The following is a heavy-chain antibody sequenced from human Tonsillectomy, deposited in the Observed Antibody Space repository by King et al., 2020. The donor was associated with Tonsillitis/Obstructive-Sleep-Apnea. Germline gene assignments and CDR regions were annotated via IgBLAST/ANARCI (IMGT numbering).Heavy chain of an antibody. CDR3: ARSWGDSGYDFYFDY. V-gene: IGHV3-53*01. CDR1: GVTVSSKY. J-gene: IGHJ4*02. D-gene: IGHD5-12*01. Sequence: VQLVESGGGLIQPGGSLRLSCAASGVTVSSKYMSWGRQAPGKGLEGGSGFYSGGSTYYADSVQGRFTISRDNSKNTLYLQMNSLRAEDTAVYYCARSWGDSGYDFYFDYWGQGTLVTVSS. CDR2: FYSGGST.